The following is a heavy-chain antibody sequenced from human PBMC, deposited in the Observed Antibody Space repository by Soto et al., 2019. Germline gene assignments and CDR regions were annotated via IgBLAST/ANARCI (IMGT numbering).Heavy chain of an antibody. D-gene: IGHD2-8*02. CDR1: GGSISSSSYY. CDR3: AIHVLVQYFDF. J-gene: IGHJ4*02. CDR2: IYYSGST. Sequence: SETLSLTCTVSGGSISSSSYYWGWIRQPPGKGLEWIGSIYYSGSTYYNPSLKSRVTISVDTSKNQFSLKLSSVTAADTAVYYCAIHVLVQYFDFWGQGPLVTVSS. V-gene: IGHV4-39*01.